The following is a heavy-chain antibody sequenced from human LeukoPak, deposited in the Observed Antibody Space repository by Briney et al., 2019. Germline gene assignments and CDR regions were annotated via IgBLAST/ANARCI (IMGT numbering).Heavy chain of an antibody. CDR1: GFTFSSYA. CDR2: ISGSGGST. D-gene: IGHD3-16*02. J-gene: IGHJ4*02. CDR3: AKIQGYDYVWGSYRSKYYFDY. Sequence: HSGGSLRLSCAASGFTFSSYAMSWVRQAPGKGLEWVSAISGSGGSTYYADSVKGRFTISRDNSKNTLYLQMNSLRAEDTAVYYCAKIQGYDYVWGSYRSKYYFDYWGQGTLVTVSS. V-gene: IGHV3-23*01.